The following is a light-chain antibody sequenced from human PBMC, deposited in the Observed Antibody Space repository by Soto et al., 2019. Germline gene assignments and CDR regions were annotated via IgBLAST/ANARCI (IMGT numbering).Light chain of an antibody. V-gene: IGKV3D-20*02. CDR1: QSVSSSY. Sequence: EIVGQESTGTRSLSQGKRATLSCRASQSVSSSYLAWYQQKPDQAPRLLIYDASNRATGITARFSGSGSGTDFTLTISSLQPEDFATYYCQQASSFPSCGPGTKV. CDR2: DAS. CDR3: QQASSFPS. J-gene: IGKJ3*01.